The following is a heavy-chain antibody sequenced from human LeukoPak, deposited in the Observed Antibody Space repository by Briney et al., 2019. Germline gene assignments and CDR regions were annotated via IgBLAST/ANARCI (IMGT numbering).Heavy chain of an antibody. CDR3: ARAITMMGMAWFDP. CDR2: IYYSGST. V-gene: IGHV4-59*01. CDR1: GGSISSYY. J-gene: IGHJ5*02. Sequence: PSETLSLTCTVSGGSISSYYWSWIRQPPGKGLEWIGYIYYSGSTNCNPPLKSRVTISVDTSKNQFSLKLSSVTAADTAVYYCARAITMMGMAWFDPWGQGTLVTVSS. D-gene: IGHD3-22*01.